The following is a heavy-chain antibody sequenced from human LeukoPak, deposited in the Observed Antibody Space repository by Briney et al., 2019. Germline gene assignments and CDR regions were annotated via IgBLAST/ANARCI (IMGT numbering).Heavy chain of an antibody. CDR2: ISYSGSS. J-gene: IGHJ4*02. V-gene: IGHV4-39*01. Sequence: KTSETLSLTCTVSGGSIDSSNYYWGWIRQPPGKGLGWIGSISYSGSSYYNPSLKSRVTISVDTSKNQFSLKVNSVTAADTAVYYCARVWDQLLYFDYWGQGTLVTVSS. D-gene: IGHD2-2*01. CDR3: ARVWDQLLYFDY. CDR1: GGSIDSSNYY.